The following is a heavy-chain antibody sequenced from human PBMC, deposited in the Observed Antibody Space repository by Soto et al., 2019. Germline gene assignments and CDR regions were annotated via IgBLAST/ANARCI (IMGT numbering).Heavy chain of an antibody. CDR3: ATSYCSGGSCYEAY. D-gene: IGHD2-15*01. V-gene: IGHV3-23*01. J-gene: IGHJ4*02. CDR1: GFTFSSYA. Sequence: GGSLRLSCAASGFTFSSYAMSWVRQAPGKGREWVSAISGSGGSTYYADSVKGRFTISRDDSKNTLYLQMNSLRAEDTAVYYCATSYCSGGSCYEAYWGQGTLVTVSS. CDR2: ISGSGGST.